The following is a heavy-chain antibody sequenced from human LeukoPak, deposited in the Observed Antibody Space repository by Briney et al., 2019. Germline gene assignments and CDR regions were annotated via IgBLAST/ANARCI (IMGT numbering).Heavy chain of an antibody. CDR1: GRSISSYY. CDR3: ARTVTTVRYYFDY. D-gene: IGHD4-17*01. Sequence: SETLSLTCTVSGRSISSYYWSWVRQPPGKGREWVGYIYYSGSTNYNPSLKSRVAISVDTSKNQFSLKLSSVTAADTAVYYCARTVTTVRYYFDYWGQGTLVTVSS. CDR2: IYYSGST. V-gene: IGHV4-59*01. J-gene: IGHJ4*02.